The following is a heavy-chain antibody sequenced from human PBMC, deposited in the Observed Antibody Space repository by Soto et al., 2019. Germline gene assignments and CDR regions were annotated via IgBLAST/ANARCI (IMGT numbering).Heavy chain of an antibody. CDR3: AKDASLDY. J-gene: IGHJ4*02. CDR2: ISYDGSNK. CDR1: GFTFSSYG. V-gene: IGHV3-30*18. Sequence: QVQLVESGGGVVQPGRSLRLSCAASGFTFSSYGMHWVRQAPGKGLERVAVISYDGSNKYYADSVKGRFTISRDNSKNTLYLQMNSLRAEDTAVYYCAKDASLDYWGQGTLVTVSS.